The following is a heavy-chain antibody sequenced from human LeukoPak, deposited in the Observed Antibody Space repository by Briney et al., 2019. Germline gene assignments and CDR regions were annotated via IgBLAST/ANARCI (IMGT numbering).Heavy chain of an antibody. CDR1: GFTFSNYW. V-gene: IGHV3-7*01. CDR2: IKQDGSEK. CDR3: ASVRRYGDYLDYYYYMHV. Sequence: GGSLRLSCAASGFTFSNYWMSWVRQAPGKGLEWVANIKQDGSEKYYVDSVKGRFTISRDNAKNSLYLQMNSLRAEDTAVYYCASVRRYGDYLDYYYYMHVWGKGTTVTVSS. J-gene: IGHJ6*03. D-gene: IGHD4-17*01.